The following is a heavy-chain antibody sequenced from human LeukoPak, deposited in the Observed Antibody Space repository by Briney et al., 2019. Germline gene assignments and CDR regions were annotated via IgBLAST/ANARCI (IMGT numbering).Heavy chain of an antibody. D-gene: IGHD4-23*01. CDR3: ARDFGGGNAFDI. J-gene: IGHJ3*02. Sequence: GGSLRLSCAASGFTVSSNYMSWVRQAPGKGLEWVAAILHDGSSEYYADSVKSRFTISRDNSKNTLYVQMNSLRAEDTAVYYCARDFGGGNAFDIWGQGTMVTVSS. CDR2: ILHDGSSE. CDR1: GFTVSSNY. V-gene: IGHV3-30-3*01.